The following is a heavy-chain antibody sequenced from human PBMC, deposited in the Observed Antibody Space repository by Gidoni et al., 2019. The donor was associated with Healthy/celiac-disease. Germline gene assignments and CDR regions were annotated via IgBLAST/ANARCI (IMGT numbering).Heavy chain of an antibody. CDR1: GYTFTGYD. CDR3: ARFLPPQLGAGNAFDI. CDR2: INPNSGGT. J-gene: IGHJ3*02. V-gene: IGHV1-2*06. Sequence: QVQLVQSGAEVKKPGASVQVSCKASGYTFTGYDMHWVRQAPGQGLEWMGRINPNSGGTNDAQKFQGRVTMTRDTSISTAYMELSRLRSDDTAVYYCARFLPPQLGAGNAFDIWGQGTMVTVSS. D-gene: IGHD6-25*01.